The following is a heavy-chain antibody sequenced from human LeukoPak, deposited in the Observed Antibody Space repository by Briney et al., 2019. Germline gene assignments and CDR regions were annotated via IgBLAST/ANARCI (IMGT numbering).Heavy chain of an antibody. V-gene: IGHV1-18*04. Sequence: ASVKVSCKASGYTFTGYYMHWVRQAPGQGLEWMGWISAYNGNTNYAQKLQGRVTMTTDTSTSTAYMELSSLRSEDTAVYYCARGSGSIHYYYYMDVWGKGTTVTVSS. CDR3: ARGSGSIHYYYYMDV. D-gene: IGHD6-25*01. CDR2: ISAYNGNT. J-gene: IGHJ6*03. CDR1: GYTFTGYY.